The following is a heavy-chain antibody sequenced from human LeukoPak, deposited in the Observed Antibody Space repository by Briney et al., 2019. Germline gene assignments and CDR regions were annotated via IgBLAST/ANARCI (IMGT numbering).Heavy chain of an antibody. CDR2: INPGDSDT. CDR1: GYSFTSSW. V-gene: IGHV5-51*01. CDR3: ARSGYSSSWYLSYYYYGMDV. J-gene: IGHJ6*02. Sequence: GESLKISCQASGYSFTSSWIGWARQMPGKGLEWMAIINPGDSDTRYSPSFQGQVTISADESISTAYLQWSSLKASDTAMYYCARSGYSSSWYLSYYYYGMDVWGQGTTVTVSS. D-gene: IGHD6-13*01.